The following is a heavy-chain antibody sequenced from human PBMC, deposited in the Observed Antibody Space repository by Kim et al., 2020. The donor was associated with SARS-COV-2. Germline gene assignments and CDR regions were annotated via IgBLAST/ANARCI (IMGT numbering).Heavy chain of an antibody. J-gene: IGHJ3*02. CDR1: GFTFSSYS. Sequence: GGSLRLSCAASGFTFSSYSMNWVRQAPGKGLEWVSSISSSSSYIYYADSVKGRFTISRDNAKNSLYLQMNSLRAEDTAVYYCARGGGITIFGVVTAFDIWGQGTMVTVSS. CDR2: ISSSSSYI. CDR3: ARGGGITIFGVVTAFDI. V-gene: IGHV3-21*01. D-gene: IGHD3-3*01.